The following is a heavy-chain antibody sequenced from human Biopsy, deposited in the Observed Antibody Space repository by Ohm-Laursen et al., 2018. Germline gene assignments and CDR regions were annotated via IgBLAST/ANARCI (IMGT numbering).Heavy chain of an antibody. CDR3: ARVLLPAAAVHYGMDV. V-gene: IGHV3-21*01. CDR1: GLTFSRYS. D-gene: IGHD2-2*01. J-gene: IGHJ6*02. CDR2: ISSSSNFI. Sequence: SLRLSCLASGLTFSRYSMHWVRQAPGKGLEWVSSISSSSNFIYYGDSVKGRFTISRDNAKNSLYLQMNSLRAEDTAVYYCARVLLPAAAVHYGMDVWGQGTTVTVSS.